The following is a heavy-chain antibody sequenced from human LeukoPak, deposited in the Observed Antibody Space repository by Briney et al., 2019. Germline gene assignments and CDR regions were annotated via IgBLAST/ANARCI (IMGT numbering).Heavy chain of an antibody. D-gene: IGHD1-26*01. J-gene: IGHJ4*02. CDR3: AKDSGSYCLDY. Sequence: GRSLRLSCAASGFTFDDYAMHWVRQAPGKGLEWVSGISWNSGSIGYADSVKGRFTISRDNAKNSLYLQMNSLRAEDTALYYCAKDSGSYCLDYWGQGTLVTVSS. V-gene: IGHV3-9*01. CDR2: ISWNSGSI. CDR1: GFTFDDYA.